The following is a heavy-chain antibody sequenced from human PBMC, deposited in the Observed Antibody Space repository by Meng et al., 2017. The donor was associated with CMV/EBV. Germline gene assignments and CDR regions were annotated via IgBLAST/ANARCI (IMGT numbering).Heavy chain of an antibody. CDR2: IYYSWST. Sequence: QRQVQESGPGLVKPSQTLSLPFTCTGCSVSMCDYYCSWIRQPPGKGMEWIGYIYYSWSTYYNPSLKSRVTISVDTSKTQFSLKLSSVTAADTAVYYCARAAPDYYDSSGPPDYWGQGTLVTVSS. CDR1: GCSVSMCDYY. CDR3: ARAAPDYYDSSGPPDY. V-gene: IGHV4-30-4*08. J-gene: IGHJ4*02. D-gene: IGHD3-22*01.